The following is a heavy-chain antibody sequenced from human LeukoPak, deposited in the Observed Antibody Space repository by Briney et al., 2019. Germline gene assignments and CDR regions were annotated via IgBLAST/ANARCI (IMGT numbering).Heavy chain of an antibody. CDR2: INHSGST. J-gene: IGHJ4*02. V-gene: IGHV4-34*01. Sequence: PSETLPLTCAVYGGSFSGYYWSWIRQPPGKRLEWIGEINHSGSTNYNPSLKSRVTISVDTSKNQFSLKLSSVTAADTAVYYCARGSAGRSRGSGRIAAAARYFDYWGQGTLVTVSS. CDR3: ARGSAGRSRGSGRIAAAARYFDY. CDR1: GGSFSGYY. D-gene: IGHD6-13*01.